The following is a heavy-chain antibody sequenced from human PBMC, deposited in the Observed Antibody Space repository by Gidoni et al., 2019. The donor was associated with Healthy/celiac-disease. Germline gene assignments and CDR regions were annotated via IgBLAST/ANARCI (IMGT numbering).Heavy chain of an antibody. D-gene: IGHD4-17*01. V-gene: IGHV3-30-3*01. J-gene: IGHJ4*02. CDR1: GFTFSSYA. Sequence: QVQLVESGGGVVQPGRSLRLSCAASGFTFSSYAMHWVRQAPGKGLEWVAVISYDGSNKYYADSVKGRFTISRDNSKNTLYLQMNSLRAEDTAVYYCARGPSYGDGLDYWGQGTLVTVSS. CDR3: ARGPSYGDGLDY. CDR2: ISYDGSNK.